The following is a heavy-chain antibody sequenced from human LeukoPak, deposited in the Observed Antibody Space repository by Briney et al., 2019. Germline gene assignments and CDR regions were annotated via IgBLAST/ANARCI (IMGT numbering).Heavy chain of an antibody. J-gene: IGHJ2*01. CDR3: ARAAGYSSSWYSGGYWYFDL. Sequence: PSETLSLTCAVYGGSFSVYYWSWIRQPPGKGLEWIGEINHSGSTNYNPSLKSRVTISVDTSKNQFSLKLSSVTAADTAVYYCARAAGYSSSWYSGGYWYFDLWGRGTLVTVSS. V-gene: IGHV4-34*01. CDR2: INHSGST. CDR1: GGSFSVYY. D-gene: IGHD6-13*01.